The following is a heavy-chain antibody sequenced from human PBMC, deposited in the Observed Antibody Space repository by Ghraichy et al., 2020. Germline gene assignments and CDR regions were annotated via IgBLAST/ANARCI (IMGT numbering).Heavy chain of an antibody. V-gene: IGHV4-34*01. Sequence: SETLSLTCAVYGGSFSGFYWSWIRQPPGKGLECIGEINHSGSTNYNPSLKSRVTISVDTSKNQFSLKLSSVTAADTAVYYCARVVSSGYDYGPAYYYYGMDVWGQGTTVTVSS. CDR3: ARVVSSGYDYGPAYYYYGMDV. D-gene: IGHD5-12*01. CDR1: GGSFSGFY. CDR2: INHSGST. J-gene: IGHJ6*02.